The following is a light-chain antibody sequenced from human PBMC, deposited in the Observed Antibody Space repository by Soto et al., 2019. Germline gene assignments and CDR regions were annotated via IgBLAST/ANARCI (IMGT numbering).Light chain of an antibody. J-gene: IGKJ1*01. Sequence: EIVMTQSPASLSGSPWERASLSCRASQSISSYLAWYQQKPGQAPRLLIYGASSRATGIPDRFSGSGSGTDFTLTISRLEPEDFAVYYCQQYGSSPQTFGQGTKVDTK. CDR3: QQYGSSPQT. V-gene: IGKV3-20*01. CDR2: GAS. CDR1: QSISSY.